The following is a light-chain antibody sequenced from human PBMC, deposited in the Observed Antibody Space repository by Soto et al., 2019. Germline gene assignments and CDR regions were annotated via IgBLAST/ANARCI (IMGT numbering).Light chain of an antibody. CDR3: QQRSIWPLT. CDR2: DAS. Sequence: EIVLTQSPATLSLSPGERATLSCRASQSVNSQLAWYQQKPGQAPRLLIYDASNRATGIPARFSGSGSGTDFTLTISSLEPEDFAVYYCQQRSIWPLTFGQGTQVEIK. V-gene: IGKV3-11*01. CDR1: QSVNSQ. J-gene: IGKJ1*01.